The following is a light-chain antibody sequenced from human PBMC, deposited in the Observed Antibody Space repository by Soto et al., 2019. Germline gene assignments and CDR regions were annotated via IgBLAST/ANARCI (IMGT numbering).Light chain of an antibody. CDR3: SSYTSSSTRV. Sequence: QSALTQPASVSGSPGQSITISCTGTSSDVGAYDYVSWYQQHPDKAPKLMIYEVSNRPSGVSNRFSGSKSVNTATLTISGLQADAEADYYCSSYTSSSTRVFGTGTKLTVL. CDR2: EVS. V-gene: IGLV2-14*03. J-gene: IGLJ1*01. CDR1: SSDVGAYDY.